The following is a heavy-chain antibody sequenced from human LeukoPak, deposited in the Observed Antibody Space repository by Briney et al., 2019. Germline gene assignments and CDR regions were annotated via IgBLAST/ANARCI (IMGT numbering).Heavy chain of an antibody. V-gene: IGHV1-69*06. CDR3: ARVHENYYYYYMDV. CDR1: GGTFSSYA. CDR2: IIPIFGTA. Sequence: GASVKVSCKASGGTFSSYAISWVRQAPGQGLEWMGGIIPIFGTANYAQKFQGRVTITADKSTSTAYMELSSLRSEDTAVYYCARVHENYYYYYMDVWGKGTTVTVSS. J-gene: IGHJ6*03.